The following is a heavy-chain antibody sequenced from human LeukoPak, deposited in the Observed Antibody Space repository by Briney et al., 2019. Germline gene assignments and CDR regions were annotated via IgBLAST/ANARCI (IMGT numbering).Heavy chain of an antibody. CDR3: ARGVVVTGWFDP. D-gene: IGHD2-21*02. V-gene: IGHV4-59*01. Sequence: SETLSLTCTVSGGSISSYYWSWIRQPPGGGLEWIGYIYYSGSTNYNPSLKSRVTISVDTSKNQFSLKLSSVTAADTAVYYCARGVVVTGWFDPWGQGTLVTVSS. CDR2: IYYSGST. J-gene: IGHJ5*02. CDR1: GGSISSYY.